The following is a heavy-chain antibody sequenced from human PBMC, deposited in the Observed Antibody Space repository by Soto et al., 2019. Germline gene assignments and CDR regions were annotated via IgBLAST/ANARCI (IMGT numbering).Heavy chain of an antibody. Sequence: QVQLVEAGGGVVQPGRSLRLSCAASGFTFSTYGMHWVRQAPGKGLEWVAIISYDGSNKYYADSMKGRFTISRDNSKNTQYLQMSSLRTEDTAGYYCAMDWGSGWPVEYFQHWGQGTLVTVSS. V-gene: IGHV3-30*03. CDR1: GFTFSTYG. J-gene: IGHJ1*01. CDR2: ISYDGSNK. D-gene: IGHD6-19*01. CDR3: AMDWGSGWPVEYFQH.